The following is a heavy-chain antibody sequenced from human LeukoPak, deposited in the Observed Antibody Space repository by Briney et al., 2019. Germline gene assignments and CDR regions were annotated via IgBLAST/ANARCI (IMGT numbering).Heavy chain of an antibody. D-gene: IGHD3-22*01. V-gene: IGHV1-18*01. CDR2: ISAYNGNT. CDR3: ARVFHDSSGYYPYYFDY. CDR1: GYTFTTYG. Sequence: ASVKVSCKASGYTFTTYGISWVRQAPGQGLEWMGWISAYNGNTNYAQKLQGRVTMTTDTSTSTAYMELRSLRSNDTAVYYCARVFHDSSGYYPYYFDYWGQGTLVTVSS. J-gene: IGHJ4*02.